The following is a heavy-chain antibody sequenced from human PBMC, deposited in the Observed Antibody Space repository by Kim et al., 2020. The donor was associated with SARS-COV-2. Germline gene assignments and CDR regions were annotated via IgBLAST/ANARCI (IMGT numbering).Heavy chain of an antibody. CDR3: VRGCINVVREVVCGYYSGM. J-gene: IGHJ6*01. V-gene: IGHV7-4-1*02. CDR2: INTNTGNP. D-gene: IGHD3-10*01. Sequence: ASVKVSCKASGYTFTSYTVNWVRQAPGQGLEWMGWINTNTGNPTYAQGFTGRFVFSLDTSVSTAYLQISSLKSEDAAVYYCVRGCINVVREVVCGYYSGM. CDR1: GYTFTSYT.